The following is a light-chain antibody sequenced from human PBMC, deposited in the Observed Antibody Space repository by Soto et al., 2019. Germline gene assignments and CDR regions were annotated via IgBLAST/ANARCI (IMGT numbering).Light chain of an antibody. J-gene: IGLJ2*01. Sequence: QPVLTQPASVSGSLGQSITISCTGTSSDVGGYNSVSWYQQHPGKAPKFMIYDVSNRPSGVSNRFSGSKSGNTASLTISGLQAEDEADYYCSSYTSSGTLVVFGGGTKLTVL. V-gene: IGLV2-14*01. CDR3: SSYTSSGTLVV. CDR2: DVS. CDR1: SSDVGGYNS.